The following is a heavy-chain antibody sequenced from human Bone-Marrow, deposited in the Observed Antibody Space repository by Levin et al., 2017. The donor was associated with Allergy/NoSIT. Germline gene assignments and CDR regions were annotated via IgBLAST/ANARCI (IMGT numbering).Heavy chain of an antibody. D-gene: IGHD3-22*01. CDR1: GYSISSGYY. Sequence: SETLSLTCSVSGYSISSGYYWGWVRQPPGKGLEWIGTIYHTGSTYYPPSLESRLSISVDTSKNQFSLWLTSVTAADTAVYYCARGYYSDDTGYYFVGLFDYWGQGSLVTVSS. V-gene: IGHV4-38-2*02. CDR2: IYHTGST. J-gene: IGHJ4*02. CDR3: ARGYYSDDTGYYFVGLFDY.